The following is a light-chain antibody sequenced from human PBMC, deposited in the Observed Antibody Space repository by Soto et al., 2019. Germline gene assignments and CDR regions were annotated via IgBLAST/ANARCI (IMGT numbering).Light chain of an antibody. Sequence: IVLPQSPDTLSLSPRGGASISCRASQSVHTFLAWYQQKPGQAPRILIYGASTRDTGVPDRFGGSGSGTDFTLTISSLEPEDFSVYYCQQYGSSPWTFGQGTKVDIK. V-gene: IGKV3-20*01. CDR1: QSVHTF. J-gene: IGKJ1*01. CDR3: QQYGSSPWT. CDR2: GAS.